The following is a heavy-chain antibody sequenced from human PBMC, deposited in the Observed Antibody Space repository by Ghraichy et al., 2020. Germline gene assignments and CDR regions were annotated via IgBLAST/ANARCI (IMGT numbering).Heavy chain of an antibody. Sequence: LSLTCAASGFTFSSYAMSWVRQAPGKGLEWVSAISGSGGSTYYADSVKGRFTISRDNSKNTLYLQMNSLRAEDTAVYYCARDSSGYYWGHFDYWGQGTLVTVSS. D-gene: IGHD3-22*01. CDR1: GFTFSSYA. CDR3: ARDSSGYYWGHFDY. V-gene: IGHV3-23*01. CDR2: ISGSGGST. J-gene: IGHJ4*02.